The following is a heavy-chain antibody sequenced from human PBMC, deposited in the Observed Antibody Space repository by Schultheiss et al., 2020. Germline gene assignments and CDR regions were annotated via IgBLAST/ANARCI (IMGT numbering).Heavy chain of an antibody. V-gene: IGHV3-30*03. D-gene: IGHD3-16*01. CDR2: MSSDGGNM. CDR1: GFTFSSYG. Sequence: GGSLRLSCAASGFTFSSYGMHWVRQAPGKGLEWVAVMSSDGGNMDYADSVKGRFTISRDNSKNTLYLQMTSLRAEDTAVYYCARDHLGYSSDYFDYWGQGSLVTFSS. J-gene: IGHJ4*02. CDR3: ARDHLGYSSDYFDY.